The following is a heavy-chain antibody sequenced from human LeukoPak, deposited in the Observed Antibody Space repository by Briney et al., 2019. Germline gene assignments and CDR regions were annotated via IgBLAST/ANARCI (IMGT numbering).Heavy chain of an antibody. CDR2: INPKSGGS. Sequence: ASVKVSCKSSGYTFTAYYIHWVRQAPGQGLEWMGWINPKSGGSKYAQQFQSRVTMTRDTSISTAYMELSGLRSDDTAVYFCASRYCNGGGCSNLLDFFDYWGQGALVTVSS. CDR1: GYTFTAYY. D-gene: IGHD2-15*01. CDR3: ASRYCNGGGCSNLLDFFDY. V-gene: IGHV1-2*02. J-gene: IGHJ4*02.